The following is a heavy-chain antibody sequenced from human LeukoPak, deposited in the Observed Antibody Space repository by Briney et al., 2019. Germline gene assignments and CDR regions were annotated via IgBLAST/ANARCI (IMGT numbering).Heavy chain of an antibody. D-gene: IGHD3-10*01. CDR3: ARDDITMVRGVIRDYYYYYMDV. V-gene: IGHV3-23*01. CDR1: GFTFSSYG. Sequence: GGSLRLSCAASGFTFSSYGMTWVRQAPGKGLEWVSSITGSAGNTHYADSVKGRFSISRDNSKNTVYLQMNSLRADDTAVYYCARDDITMVRGVIRDYYYYYMDVWGKGTTVTISS. CDR2: ITGSAGNT. J-gene: IGHJ6*03.